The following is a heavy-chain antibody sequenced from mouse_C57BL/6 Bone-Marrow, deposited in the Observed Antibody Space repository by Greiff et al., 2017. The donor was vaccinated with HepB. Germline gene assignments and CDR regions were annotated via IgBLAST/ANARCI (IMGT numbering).Heavy chain of an antibody. D-gene: IGHD2-5*01. CDR2: ISSGSSTI. Sequence: EVQVVESGGGLVKPGGSLKLSCAASGFTFSDYGMHWVRQAPEKGLEWVAYISSGSSTIYYADTVKGRFTISRDNAKNTLFLQMTSLRSEDTAMYYCARDSNYPYFDYWGQGTTLTVSS. CDR3: ARDSNYPYFDY. V-gene: IGHV5-17*01. J-gene: IGHJ2*01. CDR1: GFTFSDYG.